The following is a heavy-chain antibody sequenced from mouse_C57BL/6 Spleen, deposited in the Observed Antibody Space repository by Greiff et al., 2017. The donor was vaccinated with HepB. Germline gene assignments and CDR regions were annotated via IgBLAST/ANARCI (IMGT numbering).Heavy chain of an antibody. J-gene: IGHJ3*01. Sequence: EVQLQQSGPELVKPGASVKIPCKASGYTFTDYNMDWVKQSHGKSLEWIGDINPNNGGTIYNQKFKGKATLTVDKSSSTAYLELRSLTSEDTAVYYCARRDSKYEGCAYWGQGTLVTVSA. CDR2: INPNNGGT. D-gene: IGHD2-5*01. CDR1: GYTFTDYN. CDR3: ARRDSKYEGCAY. V-gene: IGHV1-18*01.